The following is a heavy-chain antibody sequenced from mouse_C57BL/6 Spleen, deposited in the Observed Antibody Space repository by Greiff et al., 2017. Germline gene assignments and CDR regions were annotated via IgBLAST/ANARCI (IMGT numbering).Heavy chain of an antibody. CDR2: ISYDGSN. Sequence: ESGPGLVKPSQSLSLTCSVTGYSITSGYYWNWIRQFPGNKLEWMGYISYDGSNNYNPSLKNRISITRDTSKNQFFLKLNSVTTEDTATYYCASGYYDYVWGQGTLVTVSA. J-gene: IGHJ3*01. V-gene: IGHV3-6*01. CDR1: GYSITSGYY. D-gene: IGHD2-4*01. CDR3: ASGYYDYV.